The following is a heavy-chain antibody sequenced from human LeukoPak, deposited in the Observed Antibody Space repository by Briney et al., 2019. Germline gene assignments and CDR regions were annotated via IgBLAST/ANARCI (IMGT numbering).Heavy chain of an antibody. J-gene: IGHJ4*02. D-gene: IGHD3-3*01. Sequence: SETLSLTCTVSGGSISSGGYYWSWIRQHPGKGLEWIGYIYYSGSTYYNPSLKSRVTISVDTSKNQFSLKLSSVTAADTAVYYCARVRFLELIDYWGQGTLVTVST. CDR3: ARVRFLELIDY. V-gene: IGHV4-31*03. CDR1: GGSISSGGYY. CDR2: IYYSGST.